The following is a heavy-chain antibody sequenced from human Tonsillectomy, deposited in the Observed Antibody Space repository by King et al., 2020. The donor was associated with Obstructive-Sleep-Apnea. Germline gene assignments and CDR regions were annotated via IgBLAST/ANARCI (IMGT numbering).Heavy chain of an antibody. CDR3: ARENYGDFYFDY. CDR2: ISYDGSNK. J-gene: IGHJ4*02. CDR1: GFTFSRYA. D-gene: IGHD4-17*01. Sequence: VQLVESGGGVVQPGRSLRLSCAASGFTFSRYAMHWVRQAPGKGLEWVAVISYDGSNKYYADSVKGRFTISRDNSQNTLYLQMNSLRAADTAVYYCARENYGDFYFDYWGQGTLVTVSS. V-gene: IGHV3-30-3*01.